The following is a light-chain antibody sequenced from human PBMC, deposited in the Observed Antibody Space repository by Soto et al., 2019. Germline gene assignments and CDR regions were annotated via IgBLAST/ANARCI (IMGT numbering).Light chain of an antibody. CDR1: SSDVGGYNY. CDR2: DVS. V-gene: IGLV2-11*01. CDR3: CSYAGSYTFYV. J-gene: IGLJ1*01. Sequence: QSALTQPRSVSGSPGQSVTISCTGTSSDVGGYNYVSWYQQHPGKAPKLMIYDVSKRPSGVPDRFSGSKSGNTASLTISGLHAEDEADYYCCSYAGSYTFYVVGTGTKVTVL.